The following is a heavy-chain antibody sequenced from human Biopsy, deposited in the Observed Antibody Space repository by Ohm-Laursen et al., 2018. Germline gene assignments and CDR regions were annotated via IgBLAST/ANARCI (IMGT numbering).Heavy chain of an antibody. CDR1: GGDINNYY. V-gene: IGHV4-4*07. Sequence: PSDTLSLTCNVSGGDINNYYWSWIRQPAGKGLEWIGHISHTGYTSYKSSLKSRVTISLDTSRKHFSLRLTSLAAADTAVYYCARGSNEYGGLYFPHWGQGTLVTVSS. D-gene: IGHD4-23*01. CDR2: ISHTGYT. CDR3: ARGSNEYGGLYFPH. J-gene: IGHJ1*01.